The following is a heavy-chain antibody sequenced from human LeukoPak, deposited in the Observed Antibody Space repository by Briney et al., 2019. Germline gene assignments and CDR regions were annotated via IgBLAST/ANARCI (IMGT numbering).Heavy chain of an antibody. J-gene: IGHJ4*02. V-gene: IGHV4-59*08. CDR2: IYYSGST. D-gene: IGHD6-19*01. CDR3: ARQVGYSSGWYIY. CDR1: GGSISTYY. Sequence: SETLSLTCTVSGGSISTYYWSWIRQPPGKGLEWIGHIYYSGSTNYNPSLKSRVTISVDTSKNQFSPKLSSVTAADTAVYYCARQVGYSSGWYIYWGQGTLVTVSS.